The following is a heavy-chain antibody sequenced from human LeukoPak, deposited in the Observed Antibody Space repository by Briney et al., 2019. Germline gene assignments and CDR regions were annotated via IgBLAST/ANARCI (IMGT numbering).Heavy chain of an antibody. Sequence: SETLSLTCAVSGASISSGTWWSWVRQPPWKGLEWLGDIFHSGSTHYNPSLKSRVSISVDKSNNQFSLRLTSVTAADTAVYYCASPSGASTSWGQGILVTVSS. CDR3: ASPSGASTS. V-gene: IGHV4-4*02. D-gene: IGHD2-15*01. J-gene: IGHJ4*02. CDR1: GASISSGTW. CDR2: IFHSGST.